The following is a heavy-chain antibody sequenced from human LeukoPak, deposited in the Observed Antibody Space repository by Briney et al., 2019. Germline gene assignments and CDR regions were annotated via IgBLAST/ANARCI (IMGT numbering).Heavy chain of an antibody. CDR1: GYSISSGYY. CDR2: IYHSGST. V-gene: IGHV4-38-2*01. J-gene: IGHJ4*02. CDR3: ARQDWQLKDFDY. D-gene: IGHD6-6*01. Sequence: SETLSLTCAVSGYSISSGYYWAWIRQPPGKGLEWIGSIYHSGSTYYNPSLKSRVTISVDTSKNQFSLKLSSVTAADTAVYYCARQDWQLKDFDYWGQGTLVTVSS.